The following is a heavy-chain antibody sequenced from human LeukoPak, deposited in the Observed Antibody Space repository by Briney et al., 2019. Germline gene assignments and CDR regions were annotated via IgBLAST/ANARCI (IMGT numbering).Heavy chain of an antibody. Sequence: PSQTLSLTCTVSGDSISSGGYFWSWIRQHPGKGLEWIGYIYYTGSTYYNPSLKSRVTISVDTSKNQFSLKLSSVTAADTAVYYCARDGREDAFDIWGQGTMVTVSS. J-gene: IGHJ3*02. CDR1: GDSISSGGYF. V-gene: IGHV4-31*03. CDR2: IYYTGST. CDR3: ARDGREDAFDI.